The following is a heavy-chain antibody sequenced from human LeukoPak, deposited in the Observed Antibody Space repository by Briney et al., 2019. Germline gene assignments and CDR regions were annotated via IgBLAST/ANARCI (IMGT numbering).Heavy chain of an antibody. J-gene: IGHJ6*03. CDR2: IYSSGST. D-gene: IGHD6-13*01. CDR3: ARNIRDIAAAGRRYYYYYMDV. CDR1: GGSISGYY. Sequence: PSETLSLTCSVSGGSISGYYWSWIRQTPGKGLEWIGYIYSSGSTIYNPSLKSRVTMSVDTSMNQFSLKLSSVTAADTAVYYCARNIRDIAAAGRRYYYYYMDVWGKGTTVTVSS. V-gene: IGHV4-59*08.